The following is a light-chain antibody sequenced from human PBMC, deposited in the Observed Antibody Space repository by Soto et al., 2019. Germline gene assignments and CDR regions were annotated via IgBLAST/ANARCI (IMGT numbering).Light chain of an antibody. CDR2: LDSDGSH. Sequence: QPVLTQSPSASASLGASVKLTCTLSSGHSSYAIAWHQQQPEKGPRYLMKLDSDGSHTKGDAIPDRFSGSSSGAERYLIISSLQSEDEADYYCQTWGTGIHVVFGGGTKLTVL. CDR1: SGHSSYA. CDR3: QTWGTGIHVV. J-gene: IGLJ2*01. V-gene: IGLV4-69*01.